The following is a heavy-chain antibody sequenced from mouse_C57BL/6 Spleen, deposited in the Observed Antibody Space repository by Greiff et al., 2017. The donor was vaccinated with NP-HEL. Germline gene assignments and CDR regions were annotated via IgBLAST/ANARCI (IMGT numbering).Heavy chain of an antibody. CDR1: GYTFTSYW. Sequence: VQLQQPGAELVKPGASVKMSCKASGYTFTSYWITWVKQRPGQGLEWIGDIYPGSGSTNYNEKFKSKATLTVDTSSSTAYMQLSSLTSEDSAVYYCAREGYSNYVPYAMDYWGQGTSVTVSS. CDR2: IYPGSGST. D-gene: IGHD2-5*01. V-gene: IGHV1-55*01. CDR3: AREGYSNYVPYAMDY. J-gene: IGHJ4*01.